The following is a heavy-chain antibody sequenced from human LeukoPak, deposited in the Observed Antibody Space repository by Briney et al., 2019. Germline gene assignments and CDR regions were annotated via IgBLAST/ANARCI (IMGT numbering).Heavy chain of an antibody. D-gene: IGHD4-17*01. J-gene: IGHJ5*02. CDR1: GASISSGGYS. Sequence: SETLSLTCAVSGASISSGGYSWSWIRQPPGKGLEWIGYIYHSGSTYYNPSLKSRVTISVDRSKNQFSLRLSSVTAADTAVYYYARENVYGDVNWFDPWGQGTLVTVSS. V-gene: IGHV4-30-2*01. CDR3: ARENVYGDVNWFDP. CDR2: IYHSGST.